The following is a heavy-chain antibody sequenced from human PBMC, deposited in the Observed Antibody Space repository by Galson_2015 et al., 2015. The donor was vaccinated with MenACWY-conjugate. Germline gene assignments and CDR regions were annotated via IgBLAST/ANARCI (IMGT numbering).Heavy chain of an antibody. CDR1: GFTFSSYW. Sequence: SLRLSCAASGFTFSSYWMHWVRQAPGKGLVWVSRINTDESLTTYADPVKGRFTISRGNAKNTLYLQMNSLRAEDTAVYYCARELRNYWYFDLWGRGTLVSVSS. CDR3: ARELRNYWYFDL. J-gene: IGHJ2*01. CDR2: INTDESLT. V-gene: IGHV3-74*03.